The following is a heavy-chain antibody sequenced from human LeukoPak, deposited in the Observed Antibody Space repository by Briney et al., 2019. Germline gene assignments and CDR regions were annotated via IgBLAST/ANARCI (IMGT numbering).Heavy chain of an antibody. CDR1: GGSFSGYY. Sequence: SESLSLTCAVYGGSFSGYYWSWIRQPPGKGLEWIGEINHSGSTNYNPSLKSRVTISVDTSKNQFSLKLSSVTAADTAVYYCAGQQLVPGRAFDIWGQGTMVTVSP. CDR3: AGQQLVPGRAFDI. V-gene: IGHV4-34*01. D-gene: IGHD6-13*01. CDR2: INHSGST. J-gene: IGHJ3*02.